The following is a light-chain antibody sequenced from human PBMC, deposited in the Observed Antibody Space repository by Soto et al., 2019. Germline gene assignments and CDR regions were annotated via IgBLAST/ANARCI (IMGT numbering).Light chain of an antibody. J-gene: IGKJ4*01. V-gene: IGKV3-20*01. Sequence: EIVLTQSPGTLSLSPGERATLSCRASQSVSSSCLAWYQQKPGQAPRLLIYGASSRATGIPDRFSGSGSGTDFTLTISRLELEDFAVYYCHQYDSSPLTFGGGTKVEIK. CDR3: HQYDSSPLT. CDR2: GAS. CDR1: QSVSSSC.